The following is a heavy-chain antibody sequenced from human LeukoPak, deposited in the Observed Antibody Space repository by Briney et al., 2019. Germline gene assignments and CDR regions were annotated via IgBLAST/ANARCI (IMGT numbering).Heavy chain of an antibody. CDR2: IKYDGDEK. CDR1: GFIFSTYW. Sequence: GGSLRLSCAASGFIFSTYWMTWVRQAPGKGLEWVATIKYDGDEKFYVDSVTGRFTISRDNAKNTLYLQMNSLRAEDTAAYYCAAGDYSNYVNYWGQGTLVTVSS. J-gene: IGHJ4*02. D-gene: IGHD4-4*01. CDR3: AAGDYSNYVNY. V-gene: IGHV3-7*01.